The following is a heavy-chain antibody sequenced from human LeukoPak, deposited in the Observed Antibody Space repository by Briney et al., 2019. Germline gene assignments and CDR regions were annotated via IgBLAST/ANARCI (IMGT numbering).Heavy chain of an antibody. V-gene: IGHV4-34*01. CDR2: INHSGST. D-gene: IGHD2-8*01. J-gene: IGHJ5*02. CDR1: GGSFSGYY. Sequence: SETLSLTCAVYGGSFSGYYWSRIRQPPGKGLEWIGEINHSGSTNYNPSLKSRVTISVDTSKNQFSLKLSSVTAADTAVYYCARVGDNGWFDPWGQGTLVTVSS. CDR3: ARVGDNGWFDP.